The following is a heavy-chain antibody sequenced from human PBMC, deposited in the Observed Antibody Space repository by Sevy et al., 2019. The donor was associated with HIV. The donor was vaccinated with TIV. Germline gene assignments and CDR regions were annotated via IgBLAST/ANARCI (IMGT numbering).Heavy chain of an antibody. D-gene: IGHD3-3*01. CDR2: ISYDGSSK. V-gene: IGHV3-30*18. Sequence: GGSLRLSCAASGFNFSSYGMHWVRQAPGKGLEWVAVISYDGSSKYYAESVKCRFTISRDNSKNTLYLQISSLRAEDTAVYYCAKESGSYYDFWSGHDAFDIWGQGTMVTVSS. CDR3: AKESGSYYDFWSGHDAFDI. CDR1: GFNFSSYG. J-gene: IGHJ3*02.